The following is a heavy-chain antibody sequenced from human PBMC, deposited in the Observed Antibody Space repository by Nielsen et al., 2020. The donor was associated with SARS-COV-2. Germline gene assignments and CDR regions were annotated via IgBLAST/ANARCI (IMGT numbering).Heavy chain of an antibody. CDR3: ARDPQYYDFWSGYYTGKGGGWFDP. CDR1: GYTFTSYA. J-gene: IGHJ5*02. Sequence: ASVKVSCKASGYTFTSYAMHWVRQAPGQRLEWMGWINAGNGNTKYSQKFQGRVTITRDTSASTAYTELSSLRSEDTAVYYCARDPQYYDFWSGYYTGKGGGWFDPWGQGTLVTVSS. CDR2: INAGNGNT. D-gene: IGHD3-3*01. V-gene: IGHV1-3*01.